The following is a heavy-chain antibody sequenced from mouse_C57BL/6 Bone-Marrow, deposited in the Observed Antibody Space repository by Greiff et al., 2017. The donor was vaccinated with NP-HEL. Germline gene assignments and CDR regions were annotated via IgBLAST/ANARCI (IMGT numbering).Heavy chain of an antibody. V-gene: IGHV1-63*01. J-gene: IGHJ4*01. CDR1: GYTFTNYW. D-gene: IGHD3-2*02. CDR2: IYPGGGYT. CDR3: ARELRTRYWYAMDY. Sequence: LQESGAELVRPGTSVKMSCKASGYTFTNYWIGWAKQRPGHGLEWIGDIYPGGGYTNYNEKFKGKATLTADKSSSTAYMQFSSLTSEDSAIYYCARELRTRYWYAMDYWGQGTSVTVSS.